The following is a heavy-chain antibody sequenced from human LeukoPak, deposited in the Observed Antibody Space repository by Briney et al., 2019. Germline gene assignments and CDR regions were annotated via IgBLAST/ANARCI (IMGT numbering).Heavy chain of an antibody. J-gene: IGHJ4*02. D-gene: IGHD2-8*01. CDR1: GGSISSYY. Sequence: PSETLSLTCTVSGGSISSYYWSWIRQPPGKGLEWIGYIYYSGSTNYNPSLKSRVTISVDTSKNQFSLKLSSVTAADTAVYYCARAIKGVFYGALDFDYWGQGTLVTVSS. CDR2: IYYSGST. CDR3: ARAIKGVFYGALDFDY. V-gene: IGHV4-59*01.